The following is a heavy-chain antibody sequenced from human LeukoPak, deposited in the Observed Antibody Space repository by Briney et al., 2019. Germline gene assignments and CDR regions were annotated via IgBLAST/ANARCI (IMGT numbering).Heavy chain of an antibody. CDR3: AKGSAASYNWFDP. V-gene: IGHV3-74*01. J-gene: IGHJ5*02. D-gene: IGHD6-13*01. CDR1: GFTFSRYW. CDR2: INSDGSST. Sequence: AGGSLRLSCAASGFTFSRYWMPWVRQGPGKGLVHISRINSDGSSTTYADSVKGRFTISRDNAKNTLYLQMNSLRAEDTAVYYCAKGSAASYNWFDPWGQGTLVTVSS.